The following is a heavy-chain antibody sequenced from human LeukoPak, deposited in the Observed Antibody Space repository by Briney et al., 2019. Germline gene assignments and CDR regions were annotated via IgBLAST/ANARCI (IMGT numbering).Heavy chain of an antibody. D-gene: IGHD5-12*01. CDR3: ARDYVDIVATITADYYYYMDV. V-gene: IGHV3-30*01. J-gene: IGHJ6*03. CDR2: ISYDGSNK. Sequence: SCAASGFTFSSYAMHWVRQAPGKGLEWVAVISYDGSNKYYADSVKGRFTISRDNSKNTLYLQMNSLRAEDTAVYYCARDYVDIVATITADYYYYMDVWGKGTTVTVSS. CDR1: GFTFSSYA.